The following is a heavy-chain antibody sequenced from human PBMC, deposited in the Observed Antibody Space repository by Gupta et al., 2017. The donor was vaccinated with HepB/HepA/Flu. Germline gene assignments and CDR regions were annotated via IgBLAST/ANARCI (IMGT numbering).Heavy chain of an antibody. D-gene: IGHD5-18*01. CDR2: VSWNGRTI. V-gene: IGHV3-9*01. CDR1: GFTFDDYA. CDR3: ARGLDTAMVFWNYRGTDV. Sequence: EVQLVESEGGLVQPGWSLRLSCAASGFTFDDYAIHWVRLAPGKGLEWVSGVSWNGRTIGYADSVKGRFTISRDNAKNSVYLQMNSLRADDTALYYCARGLDTAMVFWNYRGTDVWGQGTTVTVSS. J-gene: IGHJ6*02.